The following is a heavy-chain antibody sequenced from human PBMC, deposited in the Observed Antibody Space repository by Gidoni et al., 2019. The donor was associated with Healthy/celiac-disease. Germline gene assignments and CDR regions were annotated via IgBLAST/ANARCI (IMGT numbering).Heavy chain of an antibody. CDR2: INAGNGNT. CDR3: ARDYPSVAAYFDY. Sequence: QVQLVQSGAEVKKPGASVQVSCKASGYTFTSYAMHWVRQAPGQRLEWMGWINAGNGNTKYSQKFQGRVTITRDTSASTAYMELSSLRSEDTAVYYCARDYPSVAAYFDYWGQGTLVTVSS. V-gene: IGHV1-3*01. D-gene: IGHD6-19*01. CDR1: GYTFTSYA. J-gene: IGHJ4*02.